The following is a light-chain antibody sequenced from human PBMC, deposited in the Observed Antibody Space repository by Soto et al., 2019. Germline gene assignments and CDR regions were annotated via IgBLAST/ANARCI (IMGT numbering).Light chain of an antibody. CDR1: SSDVGSYNY. J-gene: IGLJ1*01. Sequence: QPASVSGSPGQSISISCTGTSSDVGSYNYVSWYQQFPDKAPKLVIFDVNNRPSGVPNRFSGSKSGNTASLTISGLQAEDEADYYCCSYTSTATYVFGTGTKLTVL. V-gene: IGLV2-14*01. CDR2: DVN. CDR3: CSYTSTATYV.